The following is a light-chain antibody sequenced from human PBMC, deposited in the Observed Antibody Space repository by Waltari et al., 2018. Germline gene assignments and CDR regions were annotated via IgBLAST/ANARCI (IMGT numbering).Light chain of an antibody. CDR1: QSVFYSSNKKNY. V-gene: IGKV4-1*01. CDR3: QQYYSAPFT. J-gene: IGKJ3*01. CDR2: WAS. Sequence: DIVMTQSPDSLAVSLGERATINCKSSQSVFYSSNKKNYLAWHQQKPGQPPKLLIYWASTRGSGVPDRFSGSGSGTDFTLTISSLQAEDVAVYYCQQYYSAPFTFGPGTKVDIK.